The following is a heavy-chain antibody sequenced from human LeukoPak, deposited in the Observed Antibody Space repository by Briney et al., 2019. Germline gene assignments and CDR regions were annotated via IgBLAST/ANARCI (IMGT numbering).Heavy chain of an antibody. J-gene: IGHJ6*03. CDR3: ARGPSEQFLGYYMDV. CDR2: MFYSELT. CDR1: GGSIRRHY. Sequence: SETLSLTCIVSGGSIRRHYWSWIRQPPGKPLEWIGYMFYSELTNSNPSLKSRVTLSIDKSRNQFSLNLRSLTAADTAVYYCARGPSEQFLGYYMDVWGKGTTVIVSS. D-gene: IGHD7-27*01. V-gene: IGHV4-59*11.